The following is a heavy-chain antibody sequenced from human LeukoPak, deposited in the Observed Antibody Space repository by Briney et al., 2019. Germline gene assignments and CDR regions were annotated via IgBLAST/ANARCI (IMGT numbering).Heavy chain of an antibody. CDR1: GGTFSSYA. Sequence: ASVKVSCKASGGTFSSYAISWVRQAPGQGLEWMGGIIPIFGTANYAQKFQGRVTMTSDTSTSTVYMELHSLRSDDTAVYFCARVGTAAATADYWGQGTLVTVSS. CDR2: IIPIFGTA. V-gene: IGHV1-69*05. D-gene: IGHD6-25*01. J-gene: IGHJ4*02. CDR3: ARVGTAAATADY.